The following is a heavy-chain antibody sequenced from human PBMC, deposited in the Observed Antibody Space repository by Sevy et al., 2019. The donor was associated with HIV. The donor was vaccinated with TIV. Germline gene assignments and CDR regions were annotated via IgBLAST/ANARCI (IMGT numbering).Heavy chain of an antibody. V-gene: IGHV3-33*01. CDR2: IWYDGSNK. CDR3: ARASRETQDAFDI. D-gene: IGHD1-26*01. CDR1: RFTFSSYG. J-gene: IGHJ3*02. Sequence: GGSLRLSCAASRFTFSSYGMHWVRQAPGKGLEWVAVIWYDGSNKYYADSVKGRFTISRDNSKNTLYLQMNSLRAEDTAVYYCARASRETQDAFDIWGQGTMVTVSS.